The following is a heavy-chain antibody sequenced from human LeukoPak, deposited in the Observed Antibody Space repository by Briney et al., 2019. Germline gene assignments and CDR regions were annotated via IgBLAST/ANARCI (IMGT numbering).Heavy chain of an antibody. CDR1: GFTFSSYS. Sequence: GGSLRLSCAASGFTFSSYSMNWVRQAPGKGLEWVSSISSSSSYIYYADSVKGRFTISRDNAKNSLYLQMNSLRAEDTAVYYCAILAVAGTNWFDPWGQGTLVTVSS. CDR3: AILAVAGTNWFDP. CDR2: ISSSSSYI. J-gene: IGHJ5*02. V-gene: IGHV3-21*01. D-gene: IGHD6-19*01.